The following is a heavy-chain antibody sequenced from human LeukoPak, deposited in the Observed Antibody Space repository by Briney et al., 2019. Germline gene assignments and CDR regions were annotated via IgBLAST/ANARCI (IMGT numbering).Heavy chain of an antibody. CDR3: ARTLDRYCSSTSCPGDYYYYMDA. CDR2: IYTSGST. Sequence: SETLSLTCTVSGGSISSYYWSWIRQPAGKGLEWIGRIYTSGSTNYNPSLKSRVTMSVDTSKNQFSLKLSSVTAADTAVYYCARTLDRYCSSTSCPGDYYYYMDAWGKGTTVTVSS. D-gene: IGHD2-2*01. J-gene: IGHJ6*03. V-gene: IGHV4-4*07. CDR1: GGSISSYY.